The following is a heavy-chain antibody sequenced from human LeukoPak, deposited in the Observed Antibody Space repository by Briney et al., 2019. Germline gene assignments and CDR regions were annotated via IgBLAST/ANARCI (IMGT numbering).Heavy chain of an antibody. D-gene: IGHD2-15*01. J-gene: IGHJ4*02. CDR2: IYYSGST. V-gene: IGHV4-59*01. CDR3: ARVDCSGGSCRTDY. Sequence: SETLSLTRTVSGGSISSYYWSWIRQPPGKGLEWIGYIYYSGSTNYNPSLKSRVTISVDTSKNQFSLKLSSVTAADTAVYYCARVDCSGGSCRTDYWGQGTLVTVSS. CDR1: GGSISSYY.